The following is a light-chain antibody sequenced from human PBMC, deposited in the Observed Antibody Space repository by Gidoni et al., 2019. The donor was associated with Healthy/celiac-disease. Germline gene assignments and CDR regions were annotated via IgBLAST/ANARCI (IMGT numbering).Light chain of an antibody. Sequence: IQMTQSPSSVSASVGDRVTITCRASQSISSYLNWYQQQPAKAPKLLLYAASSLQSGVPSRFSGSGSGTDFTLTISSMQPEDFATYYCQQSYSTPHTFGQGTKLEIK. CDR3: QQSYSTPHT. V-gene: IGKV1-39*01. CDR1: QSISSY. J-gene: IGKJ2*01. CDR2: AAS.